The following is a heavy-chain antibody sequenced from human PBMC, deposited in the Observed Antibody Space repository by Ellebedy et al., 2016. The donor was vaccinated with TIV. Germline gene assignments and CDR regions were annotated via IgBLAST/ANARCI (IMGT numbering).Heavy chain of an antibody. J-gene: IGHJ4*02. CDR3: AYGGWSYFDY. CDR1: GGSIRSSTYY. CDR2: SYFTGTT. V-gene: IGHV4-39*01. Sequence: MPSETLSLTCTVPGGSIRSSTYYWGWIRQPPGKGLEWFGSSYFTGTTYYNPSLKSRVSISVDTSKNQFSLKLSSVTAADTAVYFCAYGGWSYFDYWGQGTLVTVSS. D-gene: IGHD6-19*01.